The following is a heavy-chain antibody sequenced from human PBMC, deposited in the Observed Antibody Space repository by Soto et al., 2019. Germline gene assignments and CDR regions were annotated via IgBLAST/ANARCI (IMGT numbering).Heavy chain of an antibody. CDR2: ISAYNGNT. D-gene: IGHD2-2*01. CDR3: ARDLLVFLPADYYYYYGMDV. J-gene: IGHJ6*02. Sequence: QVQLVQSGAEVKKPGASVKVSCKASGYTFTSYGISWVRQAPGQGLEWMGWISAYNGNTNYAQKLQGRVTITRDTSASTAYMELSSLRSEDTAVYYCARDLLVFLPADYYYYYGMDVWGQGTTVTVSS. V-gene: IGHV1-18*04. CDR1: GYTFTSYG.